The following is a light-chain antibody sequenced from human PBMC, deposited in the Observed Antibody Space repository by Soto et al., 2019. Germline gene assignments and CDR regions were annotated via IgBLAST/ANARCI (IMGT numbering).Light chain of an antibody. Sequence: DTQMTQSPSSVSASVGDRVTIICRASEETATWLAWYQQKPGKAPKLLISHASNLQSGVPSRFSGSGSGTDFTLTISSLQPEDSATYYCQQANTFPITFGQGTRLEIK. CDR1: EETATW. J-gene: IGKJ5*01. CDR2: HAS. CDR3: QQANTFPIT. V-gene: IGKV1-12*01.